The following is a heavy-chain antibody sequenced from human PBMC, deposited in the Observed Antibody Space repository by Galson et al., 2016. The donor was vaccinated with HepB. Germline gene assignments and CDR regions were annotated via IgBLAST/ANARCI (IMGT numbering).Heavy chain of an antibody. J-gene: IGHJ3*01. Sequence: SLRLSCAASGFTFDDYAMHWVRQAPGKGLEWVSLISWDGTSAYYADSVKGRFTISRDNTKNSLYLQMNSLRAEDPALYYCAKGKLLWFGELPQDDSFDFWGQGTMVTVSS. CDR3: AKGKLLWFGELPQDDSFDF. CDR1: GFTFDDYA. V-gene: IGHV3-43D*04. D-gene: IGHD3-10*01. CDR2: ISWDGTSA.